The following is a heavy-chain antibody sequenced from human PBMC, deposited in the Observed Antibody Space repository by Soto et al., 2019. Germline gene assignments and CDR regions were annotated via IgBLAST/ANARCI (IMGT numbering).Heavy chain of an antibody. CDR3: ARGGFDYGPGRMDV. D-gene: IGHD3-10*01. CDR1: GFTFSNYW. V-gene: IGHV3-74*01. CDR2: TKSDGSGT. Sequence: VQLVESGGGLLQPGGSLTLSCTASGFTFSNYWMHWVRQAPGKGLVWVSRTKSDGSGTSYTDSVKGRFTISRDNAYNTWELQMSNLRAEDTAVYYCARGGFDYGPGRMDVWCKGTTVIVSS. J-gene: IGHJ6*04.